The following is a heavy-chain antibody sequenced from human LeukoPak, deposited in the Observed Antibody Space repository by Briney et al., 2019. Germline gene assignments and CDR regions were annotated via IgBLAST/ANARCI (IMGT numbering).Heavy chain of an antibody. V-gene: IGHV3-48*01. CDR3: ARDGTWFGELFVY. Sequence: GGSLRLSCAASGFTFSSYSMNWVRQAPGKGLEWVSYISSSSSTIYYADSVKGRFTISRDNAKNSLYLQMNSLRAEDTAVYYCARDGTWFGELFVYWGRGTLVTVSS. D-gene: IGHD3-10*01. CDR2: ISSSSSTI. J-gene: IGHJ4*02. CDR1: GFTFSSYS.